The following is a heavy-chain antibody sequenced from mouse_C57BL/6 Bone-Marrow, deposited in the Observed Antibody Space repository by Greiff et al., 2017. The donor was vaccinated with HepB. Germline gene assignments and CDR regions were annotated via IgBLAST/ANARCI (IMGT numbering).Heavy chain of an antibody. CDR1: GYAFSSSW. D-gene: IGHD2-2*01. J-gene: IGHJ2*01. V-gene: IGHV1-82*01. Sequence: VQLQQSGPELVKPGASVKISCKASGYAFSSSWMNWVKQRPGKGLEWIGRIYPGDGDTNYNGKFKGKATLTADKSSSTAYMQLSSLTSEDSAVYFCARGGYGYDYVDYWGQGTTLTVSS. CDR2: IYPGDGDT. CDR3: ARGGYGYDYVDY.